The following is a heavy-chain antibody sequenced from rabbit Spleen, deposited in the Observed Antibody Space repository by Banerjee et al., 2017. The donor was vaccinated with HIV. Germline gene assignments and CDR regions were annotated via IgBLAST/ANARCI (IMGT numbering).Heavy chain of an antibody. CDR2: INAVTGKA. CDR3: ARGSGGSYTAYFNL. CDR1: GFSFSNKAV. V-gene: IGHV1S45*01. Sequence: EQLVESGGGLVKPEGSLKLSCTASGFSFSNKAVMCWVRQAPGKGLEWIACINAVTGKAVYASWAKGRFTFSKTSSTTVTLQMTSLTAADTATYFCARGSGGSYTAYFNLWGQGTLVTVS. D-gene: IGHD8-1*01. J-gene: IGHJ4*01.